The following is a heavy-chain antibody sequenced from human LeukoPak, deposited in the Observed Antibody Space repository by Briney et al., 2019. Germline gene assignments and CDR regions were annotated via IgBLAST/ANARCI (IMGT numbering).Heavy chain of an antibody. CDR2: IIPIFGTA. CDR3: AREYYDSSGYYYRRFAFDI. Sequence: SVKVSCKASGGTFSSYAISWVRQAPGQGLEWMGGIIPIFGTANYAQKFQGRVTITTDESTSTAYMELSSLRSEDTAVYYCAREYYDSSGYYYRRFAFDIWGQGTMVTVSS. J-gene: IGHJ3*02. CDR1: GGTFSSYA. D-gene: IGHD3-22*01. V-gene: IGHV1-69*05.